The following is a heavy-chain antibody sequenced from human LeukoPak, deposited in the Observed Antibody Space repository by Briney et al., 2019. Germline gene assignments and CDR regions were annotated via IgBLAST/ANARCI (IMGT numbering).Heavy chain of an antibody. CDR1: GFTFSSYS. J-gene: IGHJ5*02. Sequence: GGSLRLSCAASGFTFSSYSMNWVRQAPGKGLEWVSAIDPSSTYIYYADSVKGRFTISRGNAENSLYLQMNSLRVEDTAVYYCAREGAASVFGVENWFDPWGQGTLVTVSS. CDR3: AREGAASVFGVENWFDP. CDR2: IDPSSTYI. V-gene: IGHV3-21*04. D-gene: IGHD3-3*01.